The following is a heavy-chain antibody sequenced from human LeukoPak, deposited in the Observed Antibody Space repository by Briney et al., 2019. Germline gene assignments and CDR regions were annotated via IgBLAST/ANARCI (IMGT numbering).Heavy chain of an antibody. V-gene: IGHV3-7*01. J-gene: IGHJ6*02. CDR1: GFTFSSYW. D-gene: IGHD2-21*02. CDR3: ASFWGSRESDWLRDGVDV. CDR2: IKQDGSEK. Sequence: PGGSLRLSCAASGFTFSSYWMSWVRQAPGKGPEWVANIKQDGSEKYYVDSVKGRFTISRDNAKNSLYLQMNSLSAEDTAVYYCASFWGSRESDWLRDGVDVWGQGTTVTVSS.